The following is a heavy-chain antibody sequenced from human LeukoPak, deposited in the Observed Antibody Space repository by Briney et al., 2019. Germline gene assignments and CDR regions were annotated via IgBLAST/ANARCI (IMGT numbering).Heavy chain of an antibody. CDR1: GFTSSSYS. Sequence: GGSLRCSCAASGFTSSSYSMNWVRQAPGKGLKWVSSISISSSYIYYADSVKGRFTISRDNAKNSLYLQMNSLRAEDTAVYYCARDLIAGYFDYWGQGTLVTVSS. CDR3: ARDLIAGYFDY. D-gene: IGHD1-26*01. J-gene: IGHJ4*02. CDR2: ISISSSYI. V-gene: IGHV3-21*01.